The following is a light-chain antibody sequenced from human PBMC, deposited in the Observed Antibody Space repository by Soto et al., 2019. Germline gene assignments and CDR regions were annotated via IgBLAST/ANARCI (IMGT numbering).Light chain of an antibody. CDR2: GAS. CDR1: QSVSSN. J-gene: IGKJ1*01. CDR3: QQYNNWPTWT. V-gene: IGKV3-15*01. Sequence: EIVMTQSPATLYVSPGERATLSCRASQSVSSNLAWYQQKPGQAPRLLIYGASTRATGIPARFSGSGSGTEFTLTISSLQSEDVAVYYCQQYNNWPTWTFGQWTKVEIK.